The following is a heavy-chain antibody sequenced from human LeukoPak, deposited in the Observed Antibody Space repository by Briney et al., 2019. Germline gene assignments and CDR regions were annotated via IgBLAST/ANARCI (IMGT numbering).Heavy chain of an antibody. J-gene: IGHJ4*02. Sequence: PGGSLRLSCTASGFTLSDYYASWIRQAPGKGLEWISYISSSGNSMYYADSVKGRFTISRDNAKNSLYLQMNSLRAEDTAVYYCARVRGYSYGLTDYWGQGTLVTVSS. V-gene: IGHV3-11*01. CDR1: GFTLSDYY. CDR2: ISSSGNSM. D-gene: IGHD5-18*01. CDR3: ARVRGYSYGLTDY.